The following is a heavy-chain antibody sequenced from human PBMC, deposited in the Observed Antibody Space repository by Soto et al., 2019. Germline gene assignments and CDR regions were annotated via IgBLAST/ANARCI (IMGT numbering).Heavy chain of an antibody. CDR3: ARGAVLPKGFDY. CDR2: INHSGST. D-gene: IGHD3-10*01. CDR1: GVSFSDYY. J-gene: IGHJ4*02. Sequence: SETLSLTCAVYGVSFSDYYWSWISQPPGKGLEWIGEINHSGSTNYNPSLKSRVTISVDTSKNQFSLKLSSVTAADTAVYYCARGAVLPKGFDYWGQGTLVTVS. V-gene: IGHV4-34*01.